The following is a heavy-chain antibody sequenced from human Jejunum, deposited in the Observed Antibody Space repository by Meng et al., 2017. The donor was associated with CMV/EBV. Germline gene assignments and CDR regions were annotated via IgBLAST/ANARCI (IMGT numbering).Heavy chain of an antibody. D-gene: IGHD3-16*01. CDR2: ISPYNGNT. Sequence: QVYLVQSGAEVKKPGASVPVSCKSSDYPFYTHAISWVRQAPGQGLEWMGWISPYNGNTKYAQNLQGRVTLTTDISTSTAYMELRSLRSDDTAVYYCARKLRGGGWFDPWGQGTLVTVSS. CDR1: DYPFYTHA. V-gene: IGHV1-18*01. CDR3: ARKLRGGGWFDP. J-gene: IGHJ5*02.